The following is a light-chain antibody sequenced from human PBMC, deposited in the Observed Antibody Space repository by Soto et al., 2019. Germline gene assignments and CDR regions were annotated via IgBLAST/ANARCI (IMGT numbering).Light chain of an antibody. CDR1: STDFVSYNR. J-gene: IGLJ1*01. Sequence: QSELTQPPSVSGSPGQSVTISCTGTSTDFVSYNRVSWYQQPPGTAPKLMIYEVSKRPSGVPDRFSGSKSGNTASLTISGLQAADEADYYCSLYTSENAYVFGTGTKLTVL. V-gene: IGLV2-18*01. CDR3: SLYTSENAYV. CDR2: EVS.